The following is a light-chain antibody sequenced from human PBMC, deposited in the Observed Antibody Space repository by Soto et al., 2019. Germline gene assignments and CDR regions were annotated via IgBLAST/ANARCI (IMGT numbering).Light chain of an antibody. CDR2: EVN. V-gene: IGLV2-23*02. J-gene: IGLJ2*01. CDR1: SSDVGGHNH. CDR3: CSYAGPTTWV. Sequence: QSVLTQPASVSGSPGQSITISCTGTSSDVGGHNHVSWFQPHPDKAPKLLIFEVNRRPSGVSDRFSGSKFGNTASLTISGLQLEDEADYYCCSYAGPTTWVFGGGTKVTVL.